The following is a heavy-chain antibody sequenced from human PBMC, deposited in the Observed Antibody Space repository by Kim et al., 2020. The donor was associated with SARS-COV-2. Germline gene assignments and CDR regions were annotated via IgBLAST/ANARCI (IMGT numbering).Heavy chain of an antibody. J-gene: IGHJ4*02. CDR2: IYYSGST. CDR3: ARGVVVVAATANDY. D-gene: IGHD2-15*01. CDR1: GGSISSYY. Sequence: SETLSLTCTVSGGSISSYYWSWIRQPPGKGLEWIGYIYYSGSTNYNPSLKSRVTISVDTSKNQFSLKLSSVTAADTAVYYCARGVVVVAATANDYWGQGTLVTVSS. V-gene: IGHV4-59*08.